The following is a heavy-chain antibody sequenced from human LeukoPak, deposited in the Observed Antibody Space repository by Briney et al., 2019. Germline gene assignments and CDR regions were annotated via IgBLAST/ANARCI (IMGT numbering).Heavy chain of an antibody. CDR1: GGSISSSSYY. V-gene: IGHV4-39*01. CDR3: ARHFYYGSGSYPSLSMDV. Sequence: SETLSLTCTVSGGSISSSSYYWGWIRQPPGKVLEWIGSIYYSGSTYYNPSLKSRVTISVDTSKNQFSLKLSSVTAADTAVYYCARHFYYGSGSYPSLSMDVWGQGTTVTVSS. D-gene: IGHD3-10*01. CDR2: IYYSGST. J-gene: IGHJ6*02.